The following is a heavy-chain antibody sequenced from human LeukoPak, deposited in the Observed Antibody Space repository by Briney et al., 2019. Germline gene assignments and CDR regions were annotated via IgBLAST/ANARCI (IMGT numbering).Heavy chain of an antibody. CDR2: INPNSGGT. CDR1: GYTFTGYY. D-gene: IGHD2-2*01. J-gene: IGHJ4*02. CDR3: AFIGRYCSSTSCSFDY. Sequence: GASVKVSCKAPGYTFTGYYMHWVRQAPGQGLEWMGWINPNSGGTNYAQKFQGRVTMTRDTSISTAYMELSRLRSDDTAVYYCAFIGRYCSSTSCSFDYWGQGTLVTVSS. V-gene: IGHV1-2*02.